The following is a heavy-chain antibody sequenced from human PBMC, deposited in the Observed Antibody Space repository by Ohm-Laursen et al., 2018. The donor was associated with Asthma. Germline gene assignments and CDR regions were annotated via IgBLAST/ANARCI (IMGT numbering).Heavy chain of an antibody. CDR3: AKVIDLSAWRLYFDS. CDR1: GFTFSSHV. J-gene: IGHJ4*02. V-gene: IGHV3-23*01. Sequence: SLRLSCSASGFTFSSHVMSWVRQAPGKGLEWVAGIGPTGRATYYVDSVKGRFTISRDDSKNTLFLQLNSLRAEDTAVYYCAKVIDLSAWRLYFDSWGQGTLVTVSS. CDR2: IGPTGRAT. D-gene: IGHD6-19*01.